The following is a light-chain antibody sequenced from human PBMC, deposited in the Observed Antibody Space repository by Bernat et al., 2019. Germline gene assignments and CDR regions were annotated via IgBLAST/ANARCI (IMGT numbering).Light chain of an antibody. Sequence: SYVLTQPPSVSVAPGETARITCGGDNIGSKSVHWYQQKAGQAPVVVIYYDSDRPSGIPERFSASNSGNTATLTISRAEVGDEADFYCQVWDSSDDRRRVFGGGTKLTVL. CDR2: YDS. V-gene: IGLV3-21*04. J-gene: IGLJ2*01. CDR1: NIGSKS. CDR3: QVWDSSDDRRRV.